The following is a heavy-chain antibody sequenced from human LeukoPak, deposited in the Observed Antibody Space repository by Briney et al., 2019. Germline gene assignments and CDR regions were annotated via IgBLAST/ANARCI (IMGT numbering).Heavy chain of an antibody. CDR3: ARRGGHYGYSYGRYDFDY. CDR2: INPNSGGT. Sequence: QGLEXXGWINPNSGGTNYAQKFQGRVTMTRDTSISTAYMELSRLRSDDTAVYYCARRGGHYGYSYGRYDFDYWGQGTLVTVSS. J-gene: IGHJ4*02. V-gene: IGHV1-2*02. D-gene: IGHD5-18*01.